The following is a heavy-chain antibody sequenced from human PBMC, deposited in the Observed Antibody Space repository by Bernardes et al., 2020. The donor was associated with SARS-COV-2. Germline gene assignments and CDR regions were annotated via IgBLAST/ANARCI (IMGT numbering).Heavy chain of an antibody. CDR2: INPNSGGT. CDR3: SRPPTTYDRYAVDV. CDR1: GYTFTGYY. V-gene: IGHV1-2*02. D-gene: IGHD3-22*01. J-gene: IGHJ6*02. Sequence: ASVKVSCKASGYTFTGYYIHWVRLAPGQGLEWMGWINPNSGGTNYAQKFQGRVTMTRDTSISTAYLELSSLRSDDTAVYYCSRPPTTYDRYAVDVWGHGTAVP.